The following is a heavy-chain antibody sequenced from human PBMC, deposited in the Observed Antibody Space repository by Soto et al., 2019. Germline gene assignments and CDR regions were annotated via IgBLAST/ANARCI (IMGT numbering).Heavy chain of an antibody. D-gene: IGHD3-3*01. Sequence: PSXTLDLTCTVSGGSISSSSYYWGGIRQPPGKGLEWIGSIYYSGSTYYNPSLKSRVTISVDTSKNQFSLKLSSVTAAHTAVYYCAAHLYDFWSGPDAFDIWGQGTMVTVSS. V-gene: IGHV4-39*01. J-gene: IGHJ3*02. CDR3: AAHLYDFWSGPDAFDI. CDR2: IYYSGST. CDR1: GGSISSSSYY.